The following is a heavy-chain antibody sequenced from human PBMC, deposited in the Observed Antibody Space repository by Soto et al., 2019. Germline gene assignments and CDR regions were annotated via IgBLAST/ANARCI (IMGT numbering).Heavy chain of an antibody. J-gene: IGHJ5*02. V-gene: IGHV3-7*01. CDR3: ASYGERRGWFDP. D-gene: IGHD4-17*01. CDR2: IKQDGSAK. Sequence: EVQLVESGGGLVQPGGSLRLSCAASGFTFSSNWMSWVRQAPGKGLEWVANIKQDGSAKYYVDSVMGRFTISRDNAKNSLYLQMNSLRAEDTAVYYCASYGERRGWFDPWGQGTLVTVSS. CDR1: GFTFSSNW.